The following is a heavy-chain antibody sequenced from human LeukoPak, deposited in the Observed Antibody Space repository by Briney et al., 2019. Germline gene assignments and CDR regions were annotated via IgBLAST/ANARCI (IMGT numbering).Heavy chain of an antibody. CDR2: INHSGST. CDR1: GGSFSGYY. D-gene: IGHD1-26*01. Sequence: PSETLSLTCAVYGGSFSGYYWSWIRQPPGKGLEWIGEINHSGSTNYNPSLKSRVTISVDTSKNQFSLKLSSVTAADTAVYYCARGGGSYYNALDIWGQGTMVTVSS. V-gene: IGHV4-34*01. J-gene: IGHJ3*02. CDR3: ARGGGSYYNALDI.